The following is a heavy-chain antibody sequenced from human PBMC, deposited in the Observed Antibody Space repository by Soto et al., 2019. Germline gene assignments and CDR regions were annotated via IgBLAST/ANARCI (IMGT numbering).Heavy chain of an antibody. CDR3: AREDGVVGSSSAFDH. CDR2: INGRSNYV. D-gene: IGHD1-26*01. J-gene: IGHJ4*02. Sequence: GGSLRLSCVFSGFTFSTYTMNWVRQAPGKGLEWVSSINGRSNYVYYADSVKGRFTISRDNAKNSLYLQMNRLRAEDTAIYYCAREDGVVGSSSAFDHWGLGTLVTVSP. V-gene: IGHV3-21*01. CDR1: GFTFSTYT.